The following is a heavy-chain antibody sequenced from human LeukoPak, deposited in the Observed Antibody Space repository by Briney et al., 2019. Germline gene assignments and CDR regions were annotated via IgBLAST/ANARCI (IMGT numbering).Heavy chain of an antibody. J-gene: IGHJ4*02. CDR3: AREGPEYSSGWPFDY. D-gene: IGHD6-19*01. Sequence: SSETLSLTCTVSGYPISSGYYWGWIRQPPGKGLEWIGSIYHSGTTYYNPSLRSRVTISVDTSKNQFSLRLTSVTAADTAVYYCAREGPEYSSGWPFDYWGQGTLVTVSS. V-gene: IGHV4-38-2*02. CDR2: IYHSGTT. CDR1: GYPISSGYY.